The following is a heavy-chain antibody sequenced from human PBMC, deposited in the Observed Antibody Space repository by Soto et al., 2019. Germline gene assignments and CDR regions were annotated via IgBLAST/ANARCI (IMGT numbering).Heavy chain of an antibody. CDR3: ARERDYYDSSGYYWFFGY. CDR1: GFTFSSYA. V-gene: IGHV3-30-3*01. Sequence: PGGSLRLSCAASGFTFSSYAMHWVRQAPGKGLEWVAVISYDGSNKYYADSVKGRFTISRDNSKNTLYLQMNSLRAEDTAVYYCARERDYYDSSGYYWFFGYWGQGTLVTVSS. CDR2: ISYDGSNK. D-gene: IGHD3-22*01. J-gene: IGHJ4*02.